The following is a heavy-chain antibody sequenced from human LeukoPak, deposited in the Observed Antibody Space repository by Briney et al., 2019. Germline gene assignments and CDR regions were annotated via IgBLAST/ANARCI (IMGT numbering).Heavy chain of an antibody. CDR1: GFTFSSYA. CDR3: AKEDRYGAKNY. D-gene: IGHD4-17*01. Sequence: GGSLRLSCAASGFTFSSYAMSWVRQAPGKGLEWVSAISGSGARTYYADSVKGLFTISRDNSKNTLYLQMNSLRAEDTAVYYCAKEDRYGAKNYWGQGTLVTVSS. CDR2: ISGSGART. J-gene: IGHJ4*02. V-gene: IGHV3-23*01.